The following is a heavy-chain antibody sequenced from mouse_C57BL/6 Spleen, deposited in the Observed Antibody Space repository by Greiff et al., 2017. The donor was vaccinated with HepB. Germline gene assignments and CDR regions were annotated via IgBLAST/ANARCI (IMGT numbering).Heavy chain of an antibody. CDR1: GYTFTGYW. J-gene: IGHJ4*01. CDR2: ILPGSGST. V-gene: IGHV1-9*01. Sequence: QVQLKESGAELMKPGASVKLSCKATGYTFTGYWIEWVKQRPGHGLEWIGEILPGSGSTNYNEKFKGKATFTAETSADTAYMQLSSLTTEDSAIYYCASSVYDSRSSYAMNYWGQGTSVTVSS. CDR3: ASSVYDSRSSYAMNY. D-gene: IGHD1-1*01.